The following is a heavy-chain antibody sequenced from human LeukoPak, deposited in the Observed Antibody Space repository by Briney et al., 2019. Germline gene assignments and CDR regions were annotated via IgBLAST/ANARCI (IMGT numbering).Heavy chain of an antibody. V-gene: IGHV3-30-3*01. D-gene: IGHD2-2*01. J-gene: IGHJ4*02. CDR2: VSNDGNNK. CDR3: ARDYIVPAGPYQFDY. CDR1: GFTFSTYS. Sequence: GGSLRLSCAASGFTFSTYSMHWVRQAPGKGLEWVAVVSNDGNNKYYADSMKGRLTISRDNSKNTLYLQIDSLRVEDTALYYCARDYIVPAGPYQFDYWGQGTLVTVSS.